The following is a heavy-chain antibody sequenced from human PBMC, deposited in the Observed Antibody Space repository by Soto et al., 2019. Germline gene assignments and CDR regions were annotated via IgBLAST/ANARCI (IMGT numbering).Heavy chain of an antibody. Sequence: EVPLVESGGGLIQPGGSLRLSCAASGFTVSSNYMSWVRQAPGKGLEWVSVIYSGGSTYYADSVKGRFTISRDNSTSTLYLQMNSLRAEDTAVYYCASRVRELVGDYWGQGTLVTVSS. D-gene: IGHD6-6*01. J-gene: IGHJ4*02. V-gene: IGHV3-53*01. CDR1: GFTVSSNY. CDR3: ASRVRELVGDY. CDR2: IYSGGST.